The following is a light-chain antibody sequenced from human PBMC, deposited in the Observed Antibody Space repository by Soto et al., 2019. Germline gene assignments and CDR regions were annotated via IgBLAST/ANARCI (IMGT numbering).Light chain of an antibody. CDR2: VAS. J-gene: IGKJ1*01. Sequence: EIVLTQSPGTLSLSPGERATLSCRASQSVSSSSLAWYQQKPGQAPRLLIYVASSRATGIPDRFSGSGSGTDFTLTISRLEPEDFAVYYCQQYGSSATFGQGTKVEIK. V-gene: IGKV3-20*01. CDR3: QQYGSSAT. CDR1: QSVSSSS.